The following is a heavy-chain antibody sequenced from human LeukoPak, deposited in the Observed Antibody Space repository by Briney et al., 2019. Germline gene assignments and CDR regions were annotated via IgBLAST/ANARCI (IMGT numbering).Heavy chain of an antibody. CDR3: ARQPTYYYDSSCYYRLDY. Sequence: SETLSLTCTVSGGSISSSSYYWGWIRQPPGKGLEWIGSIYYSGSTYYNPSLKSRVTISVDTSKNQFSLKLSSVTAADTAVYYCARQPTYYYDSSCYYRLDYGGQGTLVTVSS. CDR1: GGSISSSSYY. D-gene: IGHD3-22*01. J-gene: IGHJ4*02. V-gene: IGHV4-39*01. CDR2: IYYSGST.